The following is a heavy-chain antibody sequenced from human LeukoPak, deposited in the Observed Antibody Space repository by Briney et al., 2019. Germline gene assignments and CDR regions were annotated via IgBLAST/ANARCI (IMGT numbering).Heavy chain of an antibody. CDR3: ARDLELELLKTWHYYSYMDV. CDR2: FDPEDGET. CDR1: GYTLTELS. D-gene: IGHD1-7*01. Sequence: ASVKVSCKVSGYTLTELSMHWVRQAPGKGLEWMGGFDPEDGETIYAQKFQGRVTMTEDTSTDTAYMELSSLRSEDTAVYYCARDLELELLKTWHYYSYMDVWGKGTTVTVSS. V-gene: IGHV1-24*01. J-gene: IGHJ6*03.